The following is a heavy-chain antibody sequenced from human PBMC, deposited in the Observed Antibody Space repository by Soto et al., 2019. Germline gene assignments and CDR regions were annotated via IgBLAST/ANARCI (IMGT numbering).Heavy chain of an antibody. V-gene: IGHV2-5*02. D-gene: IGHD2-21*02. CDR3: IQSRCGGDCLQSYASYYYYGMDV. CDR1: AFSLSSGGVG. J-gene: IGHJ6*02. CDR2: IYWDDDK. Sequence: GSGPTLVNPTQTLTLTCTFSAFSLSSGGVGVGWIRQLPGKALEWLALIYWDDDKRYSPSLRSRLTITKDTSKNQVVLTMTNMDPVDTATYYCIQSRCGGDCLQSYASYYYYGMDVWGQGTTVTVS.